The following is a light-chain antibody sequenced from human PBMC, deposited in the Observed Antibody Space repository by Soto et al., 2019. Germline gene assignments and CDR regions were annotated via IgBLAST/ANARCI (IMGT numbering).Light chain of an antibody. J-gene: IGLJ2*01. V-gene: IGLV1-44*01. CDR2: SNS. CDR3: ATWDDSLNAVV. CDR1: SSNIGSYT. Sequence: QSVLTQPPSASGTPGQRVTISCSGSSSNIGSYTVSWFQHLPGTAPKLLIYSNSQRPSGVPDRFSASKSGTSASLAISGLQSEDESDYYCATWDDSLNAVVFGGGTQLTVL.